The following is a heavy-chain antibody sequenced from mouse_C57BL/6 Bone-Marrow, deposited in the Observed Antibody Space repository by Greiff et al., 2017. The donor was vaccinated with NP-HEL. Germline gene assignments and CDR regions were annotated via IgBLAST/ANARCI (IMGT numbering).Heavy chain of an antibody. Sequence: QVQLKQPGAELVRPGSSVKLSCKASGYTFTSYWMDWVKQRPGQGLEWIGNIYPSDSETHYNQKFKDKATLTVDKSSSPAYMQLSSLTSEDSAVYYCARYGTTVVGGYWGQGTTLTVSS. CDR2: IYPSDSET. CDR1: GYTFTSYW. J-gene: IGHJ2*01. D-gene: IGHD1-1*01. CDR3: ARYGTTVVGGY. V-gene: IGHV1-61*01.